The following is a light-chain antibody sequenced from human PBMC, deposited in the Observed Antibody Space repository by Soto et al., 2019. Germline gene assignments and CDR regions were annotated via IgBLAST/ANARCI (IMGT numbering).Light chain of an antibody. CDR3: SSYTSSSTLVV. CDR1: SSDIGDYNY. Sequence: QSVLTQPASVSGSTGQSITISCTGTSSDIGDYNYVSWYQQHPGKAPKLMIYDVSNRPSGVSNRFSGSKSGNTASLTISGLQAEDEADYYCSSYTSSSTLVVFGGGTKVTVL. J-gene: IGLJ2*01. CDR2: DVS. V-gene: IGLV2-14*01.